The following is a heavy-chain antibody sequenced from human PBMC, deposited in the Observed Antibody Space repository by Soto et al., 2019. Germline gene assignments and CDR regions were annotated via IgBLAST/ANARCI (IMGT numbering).Heavy chain of an antibody. CDR2: TSYTGNT. CDR1: GGPITSYH. Sequence: PSETLSLTCIVSGGPITSYHWSWIRQFPGKGLEWIAYTSYTGNTNYNPSLKSRVTTSMDTSKNQLSLKLTSMTAADPSLNWFDPWGQGTLVTVSS. CDR3: DP. V-gene: IGHV4-59*03. J-gene: IGHJ5*02.